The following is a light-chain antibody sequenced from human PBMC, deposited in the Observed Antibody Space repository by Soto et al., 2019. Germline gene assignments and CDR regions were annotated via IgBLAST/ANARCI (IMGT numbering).Light chain of an antibody. Sequence: IQMTQSPSSLSAFVGDSVTISCRASQNINKNLNWYQQKSGKAPSLLMYEASTLQSGVLSRFSGSGSGTDFTLAITNLQPEDFATYYCQQSFHTPYTFGQGTKLEI. V-gene: IGKV1-39*01. CDR3: QQSFHTPYT. J-gene: IGKJ2*01. CDR2: EAS. CDR1: QNINKN.